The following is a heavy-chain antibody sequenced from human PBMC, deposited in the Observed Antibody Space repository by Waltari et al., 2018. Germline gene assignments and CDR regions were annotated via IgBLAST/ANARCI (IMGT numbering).Heavy chain of an antibody. CDR2: VYYSGST. D-gene: IGHD3-22*01. CDR1: GVSTSSGADH. Sequence: QVQLQESGPGLVKPSQTLSLTCTVSGVSTSSGADHWNWIRQPPGKGLEWIGYVYYSGSTYYNPSLKSRLTISVDTSKNQFYLHLNSVTAADTAVYYCARADYYYDKNWFDPWGQGTPVTVSS. J-gene: IGHJ5*02. V-gene: IGHV4-30-4*08. CDR3: ARADYYYDKNWFDP.